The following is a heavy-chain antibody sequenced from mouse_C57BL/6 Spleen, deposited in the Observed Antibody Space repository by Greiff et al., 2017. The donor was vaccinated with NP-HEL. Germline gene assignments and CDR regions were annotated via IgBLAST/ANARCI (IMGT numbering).Heavy chain of an antibody. V-gene: IGHV14-4*01. D-gene: IGHD1-1*01. Sequence: VQLQQSGAELVRPGASVKLSCTASGFTITDDYMHWVKQRPEQGLEWIGWIDPENGDTEYASKFQGKATITADTSSNTAYLQLSSLTSEDTAVYYCTTRYGSSYVFDYWGQGTTLTVSS. CDR1: GFTITDDY. CDR2: IDPENGDT. CDR3: TTRYGSSYVFDY. J-gene: IGHJ2*01.